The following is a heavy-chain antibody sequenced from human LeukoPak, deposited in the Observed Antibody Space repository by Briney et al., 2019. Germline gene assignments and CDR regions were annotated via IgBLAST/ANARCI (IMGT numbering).Heavy chain of an antibody. J-gene: IGHJ4*02. CDR2: ISYDGSNK. Sequence: PGGSLRLSCAASGFTFSSYGMHWVRQAPGKGLEWVAVISYDGSNKYYADSVKGRFTISRDNSKNTLYLQMNSLRAEDTAVYYCAKDRWDGDYVAFGDYWGQGTLVTVSS. D-gene: IGHD4-17*01. CDR1: GFTFSSYG. V-gene: IGHV3-30*18. CDR3: AKDRWDGDYVAFGDY.